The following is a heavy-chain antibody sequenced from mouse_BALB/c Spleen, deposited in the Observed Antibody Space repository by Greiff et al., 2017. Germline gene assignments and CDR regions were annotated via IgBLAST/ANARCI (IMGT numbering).Heavy chain of an antibody. Sequence: VKLMESGGDLVKPGGSLKLSCAASGFPFSSHGMSLVRQTPDKRPGGVATISGGGSYTYYPDSVKGRFTISRDNAKNTLYLQRSSLKSEDTAMYYCAKHYGNYKVDYWGQGTTLTVSS. CDR2: ISGGGSYT. CDR3: AKHYGNYKVDY. J-gene: IGHJ2*01. CDR1: GFPFSSHG. D-gene: IGHD2-1*01. V-gene: IGHV5-6*02.